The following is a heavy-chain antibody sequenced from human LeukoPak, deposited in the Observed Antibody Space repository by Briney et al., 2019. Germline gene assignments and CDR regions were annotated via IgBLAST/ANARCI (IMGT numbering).Heavy chain of an antibody. CDR3: ARVRSYDSGVYYYDY. D-gene: IGHD3-22*01. J-gene: IGHJ4*02. CDR2: ISSNGGDT. CDR1: GFTFSTYP. Sequence: GGSLRLSCVASGFTFSTYPMHWVRQAPGKGLEYVSAISSNGGDTYYTHSVKGRFTISRDNAKNTLYLQMGSLRAEDMAVYYCARVRSYDSGVYYYDYWGQGTLVTVSS. V-gene: IGHV3-64*01.